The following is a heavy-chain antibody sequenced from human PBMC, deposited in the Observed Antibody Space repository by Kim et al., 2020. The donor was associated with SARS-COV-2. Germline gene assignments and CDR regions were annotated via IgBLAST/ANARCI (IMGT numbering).Heavy chain of an antibody. J-gene: IGHJ5*02. CDR2: INAGNGNT. D-gene: IGHD3-16*01. V-gene: IGHV1-3*01. CDR1: GYSFTSYD. CDR3: ARPGVMGAYNWFDP. Sequence: ASVKVSCKASGYSFTSYDMHWVRQAPGQRLEWMGWINAGNGNTKYSQKFQGRVTITRDRSASTAYMELSSLRSEDTAVYYCARPGVMGAYNWFDPWGQGTLVTVSS.